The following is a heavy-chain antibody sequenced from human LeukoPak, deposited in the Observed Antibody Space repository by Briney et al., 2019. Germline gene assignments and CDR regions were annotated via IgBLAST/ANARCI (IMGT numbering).Heavy chain of an antibody. D-gene: IGHD3-22*01. CDR2: IYYSGST. J-gene: IGHJ4*02. CDR3: ARGYHDFSGYWLSYFDY. CDR1: GDSISSYY. V-gene: IGHV4-59*01. Sequence: SETLSLTCTDSGDSISSYYWTWIRQPPGKGLEWIGYIYYSGSTNYNPSLKSRVTISIDTSKNQFSLKLSSVTAADTAVYYCARGYHDFSGYWLSYFDYWGQGTLVTVSS.